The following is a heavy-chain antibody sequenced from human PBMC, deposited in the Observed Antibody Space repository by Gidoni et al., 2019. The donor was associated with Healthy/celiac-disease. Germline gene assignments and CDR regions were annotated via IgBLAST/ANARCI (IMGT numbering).Heavy chain of an antibody. J-gene: IGHJ4*02. CDR3: ARHDESSGWYDY. D-gene: IGHD6-19*01. Sequence: QVQLQESGPGLVKPSETLSLTCTVSGGSISSYYWSWIRQPPGKGLEWIGYIYYSGSTNYNPSLKSRVTISVDTSKNQFSLKLSSVTAADTAVYYCARHDESSGWYDYWGQGTLVTVSS. CDR2: IYYSGST. V-gene: IGHV4-59*08. CDR1: GGSISSYY.